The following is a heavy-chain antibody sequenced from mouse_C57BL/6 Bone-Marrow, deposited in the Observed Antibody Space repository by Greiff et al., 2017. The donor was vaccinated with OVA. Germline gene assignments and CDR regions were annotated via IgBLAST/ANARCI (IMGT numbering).Heavy chain of an antibody. CDR1: GYTFTSYG. V-gene: IGHV1-81*01. CDR2: IYPRSGNT. CDR3: ASRDDGSTFFDY. J-gene: IGHJ2*01. D-gene: IGHD2-3*01. Sequence: QVQLQQSGAELARPGASVKLSCKASGYTFTSYGLSWVKQRTGQGLEWIGEIYPRSGNTYYNEKFKGKATLTADNSSSTAYMELRSLTSEDSAVYFCASRDDGSTFFDYWGQGTTLTVSS.